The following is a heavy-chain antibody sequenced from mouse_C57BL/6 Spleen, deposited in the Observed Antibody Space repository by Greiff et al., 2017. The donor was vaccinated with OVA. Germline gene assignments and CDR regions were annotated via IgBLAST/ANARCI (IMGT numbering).Heavy chain of an antibody. CDR2: IDPNSGGT. CDR1: GYTFTSYW. J-gene: IGHJ3*01. Sequence: QVQLKQSGAELVKPGASVKLSCKASGYTFTSYWLHWVKQRPGRGLVWIGRIDPNSGGTKYNEKLKSKVTLTVDKPTSPVYMWLSSLTSENSAGYYCAREGENYYTGFAYWGQGTLVTVSA. CDR3: AREGENYYTGFAY. D-gene: IGHD1-1*01. V-gene: IGHV1-72*01.